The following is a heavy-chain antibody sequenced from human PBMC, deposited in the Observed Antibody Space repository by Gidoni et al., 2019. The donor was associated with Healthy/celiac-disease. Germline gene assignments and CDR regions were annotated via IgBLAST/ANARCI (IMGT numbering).Heavy chain of an antibody. Sequence: QVQLVESGGGVVQPGRSLRLSCAASGFTFSSYAMHLVRQAPGKGLEWVAVISYDGSNKYYADSVKGRFTISRDNSKNTLYLQMNSLRAEDTAVYYCARDIRVVVVPAAIRWDYGMDVWGQGTTVTVSS. CDR3: ARDIRVVVVPAAIRWDYGMDV. V-gene: IGHV3-30*01. CDR1: GFTFSSYA. D-gene: IGHD2-2*01. J-gene: IGHJ6*02. CDR2: ISYDGSNK.